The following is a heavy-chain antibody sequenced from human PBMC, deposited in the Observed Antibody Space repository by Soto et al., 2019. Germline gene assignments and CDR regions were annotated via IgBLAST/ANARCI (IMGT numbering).Heavy chain of an antibody. J-gene: IGHJ4*02. D-gene: IGHD6-19*01. CDR2: ISYDGNNR. Sequence: QVQLVDSGGGVVQPGGSLRLSCEASGFTFSNYAMHWVRQAPGKGLQWVGFISYDGNNRYYADSVKGRFTISRDNSKDTLFLEMSSLRGDDSAVYYCAKALGSFEYGSLPNLFDSWGQGTLVTVSS. V-gene: IGHV3-30*18. CDR1: GFTFSNYA. CDR3: AKALGSFEYGSLPNLFDS.